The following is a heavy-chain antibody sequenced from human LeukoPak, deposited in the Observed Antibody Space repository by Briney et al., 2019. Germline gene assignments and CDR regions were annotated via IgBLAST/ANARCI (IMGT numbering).Heavy chain of an antibody. V-gene: IGHV1-3*01. CDR1: GYTFTSYA. D-gene: IGHD3-22*01. Sequence: ASVKVSCKASGYTFTSYAMHWVRQAPGQRLEWMGWINAGNGNTKYSQEFQGRVTITRDTSASTAYMELSRLRSDDTAVYYCARVARPHDSSGYAGYWGQGTLVTVSS. CDR2: INAGNGNT. J-gene: IGHJ4*02. CDR3: ARVARPHDSSGYAGY.